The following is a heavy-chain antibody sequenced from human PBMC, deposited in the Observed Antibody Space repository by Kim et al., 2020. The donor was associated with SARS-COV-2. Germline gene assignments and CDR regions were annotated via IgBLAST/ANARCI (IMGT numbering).Heavy chain of an antibody. CDR2: INHSGST. D-gene: IGHD3-3*01. J-gene: IGHJ6*02. V-gene: IGHV4-34*01. CDR3: ARLQVGTIFGVVIDPYYYYGMDV. Sequence: SETLSLTCAVYGGSFSGYYWSWIRQPPGKGLEWIGEINHSGSTNYNPSLKSRVTISLDTSKNQFSLKLSSVTAADTAVYYCARLQVGTIFGVVIDPYYYYGMDVWGQGTTVTVS. CDR1: GGSFSGYY.